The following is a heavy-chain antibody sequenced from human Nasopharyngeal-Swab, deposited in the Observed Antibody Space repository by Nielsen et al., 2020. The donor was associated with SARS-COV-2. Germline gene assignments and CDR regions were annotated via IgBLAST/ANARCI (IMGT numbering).Heavy chain of an antibody. CDR2: IYPGDADA. Sequence: GESLKIPCQGSGYRFTNYLIAWVRQMPEKGLESMGIIYPGDADARYSPSFQGQVTISVDKSINATYLQWSSLKASDTAMYYCARLSSYVRLNYMDVWGKGTTVSVSS. CDR1: GYRFTNYL. D-gene: IGHD3-16*01. J-gene: IGHJ6*03. CDR3: ARLSSYVRLNYMDV. V-gene: IGHV5-51*01.